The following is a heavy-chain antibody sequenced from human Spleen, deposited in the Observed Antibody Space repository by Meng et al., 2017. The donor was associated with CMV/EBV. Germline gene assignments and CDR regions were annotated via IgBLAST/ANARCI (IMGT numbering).Heavy chain of an antibody. CDR1: GGSFSGYY. CDR3: ARDSTSPFDF. CDR2: INHSGST. D-gene: IGHD5-18*01. V-gene: IGHV4-34*01. J-gene: IGHJ4*02. Sequence: SETLSLTCVVYGGSFSGYYWSWIRQPPGKGLEWIGEINHSGSTNYNPSLKSRVTISVDTSKNQFSLNLTSVTAADTAVYYCARDSTSPFDFWGQGTLVTVSS.